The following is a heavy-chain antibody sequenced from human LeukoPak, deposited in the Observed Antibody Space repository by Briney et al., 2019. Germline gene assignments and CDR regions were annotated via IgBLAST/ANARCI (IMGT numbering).Heavy chain of an antibody. CDR2: IYHSGST. CDR1: GYSIGSGYY. V-gene: IGHV4-38-2*02. CDR3: ARVWRYDSSGYYYGGVDYYFDY. J-gene: IGHJ4*02. D-gene: IGHD3-22*01. Sequence: SETLSLTCTVSGYSIGSGYYWGWIRQPPGKGLEWIGSIYHSGSTYYNPSLKSRVTISVDTSKNQSSLKLSSVTAADTAVYYCARVWRYDSSGYYYGGVDYYFDYWGQGTLVTVSS.